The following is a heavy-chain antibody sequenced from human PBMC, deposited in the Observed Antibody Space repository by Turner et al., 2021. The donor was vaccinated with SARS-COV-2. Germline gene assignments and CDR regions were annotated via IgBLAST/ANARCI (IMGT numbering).Heavy chain of an antibody. Sequence: EVQLLESGGGLVQPGGSLRLSCAASGVTFSSYAMSWVRRAPGKGLEWVSAFSAGGSSTYYADSVKGRFTISRDNSKNTLYLQMNSLRAEDTAVYYCAKVPPSGDYFDYWGQGTLVTVSS. CDR3: AKVPPSGDYFDY. D-gene: IGHD6-25*01. J-gene: IGHJ4*02. CDR1: GVTFSSYA. CDR2: FSAGGSST. V-gene: IGHV3-23*01.